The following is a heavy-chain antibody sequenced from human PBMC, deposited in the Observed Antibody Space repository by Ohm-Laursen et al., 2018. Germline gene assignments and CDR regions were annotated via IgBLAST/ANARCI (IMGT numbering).Heavy chain of an antibody. D-gene: IGHD2-2*01. CDR2: INPNSGGT. CDR3: ASFRAPQPVLSDDAFDI. V-gene: IGHV1-2*02. Sequence: GASVKVSCKASGYTFTGYYMHWVRQAPGQGLEWMGWINPNSGGTNYAQKFQGRVTMTRDTSISTAYMELSRLRSDDTAVYYCASFRAPQPVLSDDAFDIWGQGTMVTVSS. CDR1: GYTFTGYY. J-gene: IGHJ3*02.